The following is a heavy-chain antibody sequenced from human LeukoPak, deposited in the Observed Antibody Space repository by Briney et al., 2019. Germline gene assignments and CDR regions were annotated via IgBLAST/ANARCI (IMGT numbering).Heavy chain of an antibody. CDR2: INPNSGGT. CDR1: GYTFTGYY. J-gene: IGHJ4*02. D-gene: IGHD6-19*01. CDR3: AREYLAVAGLSFDY. Sequence: ASVKVSCKASGYTFTGYYMHWVRQAPGQGLEWMGWINPNSGGTNYAQKFQGRVTMTRDTSISTAYMELSRLRSDDTAVCYCAREYLAVAGLSFDYWGQGTLVTVSS. V-gene: IGHV1-2*02.